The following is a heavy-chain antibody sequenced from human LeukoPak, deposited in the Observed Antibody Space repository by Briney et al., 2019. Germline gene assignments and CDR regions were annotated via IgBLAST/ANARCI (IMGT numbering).Heavy chain of an antibody. CDR3: ARGVGWLQRYFDY. CDR2: INLSGGT. CDR1: GGSFSGYY. D-gene: IGHD5-24*01. V-gene: IGHV4-34*01. Sequence: PSETLSPTRAVYGGSFSGYYWSCIRQPPRKGLEWIGEINLSGGTNYNPSLKRRVSLSVETSKNTFSLKLSSVSAADTAVCFCARGVGWLQRYFDYWGQGTLVTVSS. J-gene: IGHJ4*02.